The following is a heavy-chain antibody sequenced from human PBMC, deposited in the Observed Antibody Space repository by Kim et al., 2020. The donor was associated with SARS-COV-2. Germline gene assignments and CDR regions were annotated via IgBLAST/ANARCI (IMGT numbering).Heavy chain of an antibody. D-gene: IGHD3-22*01. V-gene: IGHV3-23*01. CDR2: ISGSGGST. J-gene: IGHJ4*02. CDR3: AKFPTYYYDSSGYRGVYYFDY. Sequence: GGSLRLSCAASGFTFSSYAMSWVRQAPGKGLEWVSAISGSGGSTYYADSVKGRFTISRDNSKNTLYLQMNSLRAEDTAVYYCAKFPTYYYDSSGYRGVYYFDYWGQGTLVTVSS. CDR1: GFTFSSYA.